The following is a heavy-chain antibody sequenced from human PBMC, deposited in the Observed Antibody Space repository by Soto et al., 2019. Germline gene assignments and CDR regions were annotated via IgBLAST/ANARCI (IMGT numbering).Heavy chain of an antibody. Sequence: EAQLLQSGGGSVQPGTSLRLTCVASGFTAVDYAMHWVRQVPGKGLEWVSGIYGNSKKIDYADCVRGRFTISRDDAKNSLYLQMDSLKVEDTALYYCGRDVKPGGLDFWGQGVLVTVSS. V-gene: IGHV3-9*02. J-gene: IGHJ4*02. D-gene: IGHD2-8*02. CDR2: IYGNSKKI. CDR1: GFTAVDYA. CDR3: GRDVKPGGLDF.